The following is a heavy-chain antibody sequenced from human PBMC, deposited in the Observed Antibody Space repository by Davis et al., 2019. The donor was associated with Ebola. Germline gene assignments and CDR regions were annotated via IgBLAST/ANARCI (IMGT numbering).Heavy chain of an antibody. V-gene: IGHV3-21*01. Sequence: GESLKISCAASGFTFSSYGMHWVRQAPGKGLEWVSSISSSSSYIYYADSVKGRFTISRDNARNSLYLQMNSLRAEDTAVYYCASLRQTYDSSGYSQPFDYWGQGSLVTVSS. J-gene: IGHJ4*02. CDR3: ASLRQTYDSSGYSQPFDY. D-gene: IGHD3-22*01. CDR2: ISSSSSYI. CDR1: GFTFSSYG.